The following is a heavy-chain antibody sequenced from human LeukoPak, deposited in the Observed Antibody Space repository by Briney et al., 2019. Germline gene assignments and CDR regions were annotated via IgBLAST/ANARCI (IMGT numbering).Heavy chain of an antibody. J-gene: IGHJ4*02. V-gene: IGHV4-4*07. CDR1: GGSISSYY. CDR2: IYTSGST. D-gene: IGHD3-16*02. CDR3: ARENYDYVWGSYRPPYFDY. Sequence: PSETLSLTCTVSGGSISSYYWSWIRQPAGKGLEWIGRIYTSGSTNYNPSLKSRVTMSVDTSKNQFSLKLSSVTAVDTAVYYCARENYDYVWGSYRPPYFDYWGQGTLVTVSS.